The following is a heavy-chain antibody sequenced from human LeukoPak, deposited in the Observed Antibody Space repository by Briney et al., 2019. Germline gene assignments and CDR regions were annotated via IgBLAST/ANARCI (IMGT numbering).Heavy chain of an antibody. CDR2: IYPGDSDT. CDR1: GYNFPTSW. J-gene: IGHJ4*02. V-gene: IGHV5-51*01. Sequence: GEPLKISCKGSGYNFPTSWIGWVRQMPGKGLEWMGIIYPGDSDTRYSPSFEGQVTISADKSISTAYLQWSGLKASDTAIYYCARLYGRYFDYWGQGTLVTVSS. CDR3: ARLYGRYFDY. D-gene: IGHD3-10*01.